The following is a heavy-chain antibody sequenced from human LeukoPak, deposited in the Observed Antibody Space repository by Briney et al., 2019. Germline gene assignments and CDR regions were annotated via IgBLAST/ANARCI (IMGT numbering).Heavy chain of an antibody. V-gene: IGHV4-4*07. Sequence: SETLFLTCTVSGDSINSDYWNWIRQPPGKGLEWIGRIYTSGSTNYNPSLKSRVTISVDTSKNQFSLKLSSVTAADTAVYYCARAFNNWNYGAFDIWGQGTMVTVSS. CDR2: IYTSGST. J-gene: IGHJ3*02. CDR1: GDSINSDY. D-gene: IGHD1-7*01. CDR3: ARAFNNWNYGAFDI.